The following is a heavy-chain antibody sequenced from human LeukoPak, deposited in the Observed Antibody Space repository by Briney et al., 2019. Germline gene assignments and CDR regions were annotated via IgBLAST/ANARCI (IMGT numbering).Heavy chain of an antibody. CDR1: GFTFSSYA. CDR2: ISGSGGST. CDR3: AKDVGGSYKPYFDY. J-gene: IGHJ4*02. V-gene: IGHV3-23*01. D-gene: IGHD1-26*01. Sequence: PGGSLRLSCAASGFTFSSYAMSWVRQAPRKGLEWVSAISGSGGSTYYADSVKGRFTISRDNSKNTLYLQMNSLRAEDTAVYYCAKDVGGSYKPYFDYWGQGTLVTVSS.